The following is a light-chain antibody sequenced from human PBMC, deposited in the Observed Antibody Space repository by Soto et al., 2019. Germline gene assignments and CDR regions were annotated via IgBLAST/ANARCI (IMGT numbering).Light chain of an antibody. CDR3: QQSFTTPLT. CDR2: VAS. CDR1: QNIGRF. J-gene: IGKJ4*01. Sequence: DIQMTQSPSSVSASVGDRVTISCRASQNIGRFLNWHQQKPGKAPNVLINVASTLRSGVPSRFSGSGSGTDFNLTINSLQPEDFATYFCQQSFTTPLTFGGGTKVDI. V-gene: IGKV1-39*01.